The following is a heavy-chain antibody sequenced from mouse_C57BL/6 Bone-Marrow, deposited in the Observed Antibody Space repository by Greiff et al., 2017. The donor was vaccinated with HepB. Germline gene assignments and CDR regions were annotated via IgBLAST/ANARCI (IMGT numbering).Heavy chain of an antibody. CDR2: IDPSDSYT. D-gene: IGHD2-3*01. J-gene: IGHJ4*01. V-gene: IGHV1-50*01. Sequence: VQLQQPGAELVKPGASVKLSCKASGYTFTSYWMQWVKQRPGQGLEWIGEIDPSDSYTNYNQKFKGKATLTVDTSSSTAYMQLSSLTSEDSAVYYCARIYYYYAMDYWGQGTSVTVSS. CDR1: GYTFTSYW. CDR3: ARIYYYYAMDY.